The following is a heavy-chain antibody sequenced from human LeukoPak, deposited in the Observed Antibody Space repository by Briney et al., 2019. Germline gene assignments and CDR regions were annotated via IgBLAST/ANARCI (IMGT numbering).Heavy chain of an antibody. D-gene: IGHD1-26*01. J-gene: IGHJ4*02. Sequence: GGSLRLSCAASGFTFSTYYMNWVRQAPGKGLEWVSYISSSGSTIYYADSVKGRFTISRDNAKNSLYLQMNSLRAEDTAVYYCARTSYLGATELWGQGTLVTVSS. CDR1: GFTFSTYY. V-gene: IGHV3-48*03. CDR2: ISSSGSTI. CDR3: ARTSYLGATEL.